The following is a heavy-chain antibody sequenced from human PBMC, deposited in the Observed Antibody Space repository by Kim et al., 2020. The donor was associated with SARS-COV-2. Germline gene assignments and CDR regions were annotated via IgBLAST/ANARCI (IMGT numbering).Heavy chain of an antibody. CDR3: ARGGRVVTAVSAS. J-gene: IGHJ5*02. Sequence: YADSVKGRFTISRDNARNTLYLHMNSLRPDDTAVYYCARGGRVVTAVSASWGQGTLVAVSS. D-gene: IGHD2-21*02. V-gene: IGHV3-74*01.